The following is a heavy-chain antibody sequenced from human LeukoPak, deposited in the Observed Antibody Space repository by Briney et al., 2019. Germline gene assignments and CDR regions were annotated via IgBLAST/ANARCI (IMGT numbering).Heavy chain of an antibody. D-gene: IGHD5-18*01. CDR3: ARRAMVLYYYYYYMDV. Sequence: PETSSLLSSAASGFAFISYAMRWGRQAPGKGLEYVLAISSNGGSTYYANSVKGRFTISRDNSKNTLYLQMGSLRAEDMAVYYCARRAMVLYYYYYYMDVWGKGTTFSASS. V-gene: IGHV3-64*01. J-gene: IGHJ6*03. CDR1: GFAFISYA. CDR2: ISSNGGST.